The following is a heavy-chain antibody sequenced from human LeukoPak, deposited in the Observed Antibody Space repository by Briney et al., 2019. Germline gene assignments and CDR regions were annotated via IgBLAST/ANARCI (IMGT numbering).Heavy chain of an antibody. V-gene: IGHV3-74*01. Sequence: GGSLRLSCAASGFTFSSYWMHWVRQAPGKGLVWVSRINGDGSSTSYADSVKGRFTISRDNAKNTLYLQMNSLRAEDTAVYYCARDRSYQYAMDVWGQGTTVTVSS. CDR1: GFTFSSYW. J-gene: IGHJ6*02. CDR2: INGDGSST. CDR3: ARDRSYQYAMDV.